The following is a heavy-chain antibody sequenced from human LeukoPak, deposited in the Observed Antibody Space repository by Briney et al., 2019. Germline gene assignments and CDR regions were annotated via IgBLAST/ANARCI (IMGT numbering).Heavy chain of an antibody. CDR3: AREGQLRYFDWSRGDYFDY. J-gene: IGHJ4*02. Sequence: PGRSLRLSCAASGFTVSSNYMSWVRQAPGKGLEWVSVIYSGGSTYYADSVKGRFTISRDNSKNTLYLQMNSLRAEDTAVYYCAREGQLRYFDWSRGDYFDYWGQGTLVTVSS. D-gene: IGHD3-9*01. V-gene: IGHV3-66*01. CDR2: IYSGGST. CDR1: GFTVSSNY.